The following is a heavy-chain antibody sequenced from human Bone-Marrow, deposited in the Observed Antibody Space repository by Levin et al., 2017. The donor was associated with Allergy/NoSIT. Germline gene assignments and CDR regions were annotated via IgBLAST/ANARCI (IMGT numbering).Heavy chain of an antibody. CDR2: IYYSGST. CDR3: ARDTLSGFDS. J-gene: IGHJ4*02. V-gene: IGHV4-31*01. CDR1: FFSISSLCSS. Sequence: SETLSLTCTFSFFSISSLCSSLTLLRPPPGKGLEWIGYIYYSGSTYHNPSLKSLVTISLDTSKNQFSLNLSSVTAADTAVYYCARDTLSGFDSWGQGTLVTVSS. D-gene: IGHD3-10*01.